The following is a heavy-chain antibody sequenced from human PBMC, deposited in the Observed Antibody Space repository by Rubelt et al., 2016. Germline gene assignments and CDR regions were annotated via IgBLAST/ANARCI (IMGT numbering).Heavy chain of an antibody. D-gene: IGHD3-22*01. CDR3: ARDGRDPSAYQHYSYYGMDV. CDR1: GGSIRSVNYY. CDR2: IFYSGST. J-gene: IGHJ6*02. V-gene: IGHV4-31*03. Sequence: QVQLQESGPGLVKPSETLSLPCTVSGGSIRSVNYYWSWIRQHPGKGLEWIGYIFYSGSTYYNPSLKSRVTISVDTSKNQFSLKLSSVTAADTAVYYCARDGRDPSAYQHYSYYGMDVWGQGTTVTVSS.